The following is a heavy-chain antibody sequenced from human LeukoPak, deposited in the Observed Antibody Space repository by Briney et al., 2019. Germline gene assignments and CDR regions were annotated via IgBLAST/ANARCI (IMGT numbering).Heavy chain of an antibody. Sequence: ASVKLSCKASGYTFTSYYMHWVRHAPGPGHERKGIINPSGGSTSCAQKFQGRVTMTRDTSTGTVYMELSSLRSEDTAVYYCARLVAPRRDYYMDVWGKGTTVTVSS. CDR3: ARLVAPRRDYYMDV. D-gene: IGHD2-2*01. CDR1: GYTFTSYY. CDR2: INPSGGST. V-gene: IGHV1-46*01. J-gene: IGHJ6*03.